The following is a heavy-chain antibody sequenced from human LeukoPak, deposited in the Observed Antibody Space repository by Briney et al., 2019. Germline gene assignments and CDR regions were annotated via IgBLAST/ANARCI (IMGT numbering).Heavy chain of an antibody. CDR3: AREGVTKYYFDY. CDR1: GGSISSYY. V-gene: IGHV4-59*01. J-gene: IGHJ4*01. CDR2: IYYSGST. Sequence: SETLSLTCTVSGGSISSYYWSWIRQPPGKGLEWIGYIYYSGSTDYNPSLKSRVTISVDTSKNQFSLKLSSLTAADTAVYYCAREGVTKYYFDYWGHGILVTVSS. D-gene: IGHD4-11*01.